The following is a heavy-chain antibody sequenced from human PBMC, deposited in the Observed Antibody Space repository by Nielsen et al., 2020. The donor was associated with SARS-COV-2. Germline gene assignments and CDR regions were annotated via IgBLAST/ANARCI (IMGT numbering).Heavy chain of an antibody. Sequence: VRQAPGKGLEWVSAISGSGDSSYYADSVKGRLSISRDNSKNTLYLQMNSLRAEDTAVYYCAKETRPRYCSSTSCYTKYYYAMDVWGQGTTVTVSS. D-gene: IGHD2-2*02. V-gene: IGHV3-23*01. J-gene: IGHJ6*02. CDR2: ISGSGDSS. CDR3: AKETRPRYCSSTSCYTKYYYAMDV.